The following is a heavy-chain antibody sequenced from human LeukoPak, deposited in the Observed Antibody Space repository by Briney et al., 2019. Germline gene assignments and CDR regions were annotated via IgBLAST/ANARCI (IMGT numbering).Heavy chain of an antibody. J-gene: IGHJ4*02. CDR3: TSGVTMVRGVILDY. V-gene: IGHV3-49*04. CDR1: GVTFCDYT. D-gene: IGHD3-10*01. CDR2: IRSKAYGGTT. Sequence: GGSLRLSCTASGVTFCDYTMSGVCETPGEGVGRGCFIRSKAYGGTTEYAACVKGRFTISRDDPKSIAYLQMNSLKTEDTAVYYCTSGVTMVRGVILDYWGQGTLVTVSS.